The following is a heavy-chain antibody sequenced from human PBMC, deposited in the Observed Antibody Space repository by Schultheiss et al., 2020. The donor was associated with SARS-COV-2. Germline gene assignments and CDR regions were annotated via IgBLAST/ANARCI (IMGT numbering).Heavy chain of an antibody. V-gene: IGHV3-48*03. Sequence: GGSLRLSCAASGFTFSSYEMNWVRQAPGKGLEWVSYISSSGSTIYYADSVKGRFTISRDNAKNSLYLQMNNLRVDDTAIYYCARGRTVTTSYWGQGTLVTVSS. CDR3: ARGRTVTTSY. D-gene: IGHD4-17*01. CDR1: GFTFSSYE. CDR2: ISSSGSTI. J-gene: IGHJ4*02.